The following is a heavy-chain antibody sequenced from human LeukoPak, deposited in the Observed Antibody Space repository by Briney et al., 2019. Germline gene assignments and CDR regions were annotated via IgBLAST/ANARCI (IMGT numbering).Heavy chain of an antibody. CDR3: ARRSGIAVAGAFDY. D-gene: IGHD6-19*01. CDR2: ISSSGSTI. V-gene: IGHV3-48*03. Sequence: PGGSLRLSCAASGFTFRSYEMNWVRQAPGKGLEWVSYISSSGSTIYYADSVKGRFTISRDNAKNSLYLQMNSLRAEDTAVYYCARRSGIAVAGAFDYWGQGALVTVSS. J-gene: IGHJ4*02. CDR1: GFTFRSYE.